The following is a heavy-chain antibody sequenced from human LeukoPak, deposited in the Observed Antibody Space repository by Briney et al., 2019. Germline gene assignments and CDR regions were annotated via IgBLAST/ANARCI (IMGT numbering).Heavy chain of an antibody. D-gene: IGHD2-21*01. Sequence: SQTLSLTCTVSGGSISSGSYYWSWIRQPAGKGLEWIGRIYTSGSTNYNPSLKSRVTISVDTSKNQFSLKLSSVTAADTAVYYCARAYGTGDAFDIWGQGTMVTVSS. CDR2: IYTSGST. CDR1: GGSISSGSYY. CDR3: ARAYGTGDAFDI. J-gene: IGHJ3*02. V-gene: IGHV4-61*02.